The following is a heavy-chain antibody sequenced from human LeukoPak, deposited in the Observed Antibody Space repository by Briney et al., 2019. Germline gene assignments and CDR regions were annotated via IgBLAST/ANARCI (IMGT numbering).Heavy chain of an antibody. V-gene: IGHV4-59*08. CDR2: IHYSGTT. D-gene: IGHD3-22*01. J-gene: IGHJ5*02. Sequence: PSETLSLTCSVSGGSHSGYYWSWIRQPPGKGLEWMGYIHYSGTTNYSPSLKSRVTISVDTSKNQFSLKLNSVTAADTAVYYCAKKHADSSGGGWFAPWGQGALVTVSS. CDR3: AKKHADSSGGGWFAP. CDR1: GGSHSGYY.